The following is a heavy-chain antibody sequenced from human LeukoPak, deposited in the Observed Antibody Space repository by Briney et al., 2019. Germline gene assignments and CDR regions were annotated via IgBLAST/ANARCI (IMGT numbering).Heavy chain of an antibody. CDR1: GFTFSRFD. Sequence: GGSLRLSCAASGFTFSRFDMSWVRQAPGKGLEWVSSISSSSSYIYYADSVKGRFTISRDNAKNSLYLQMNSLRAEDTAVYYCARQYSSGCADYWGQGTLVTVSS. CDR3: ARQYSSGCADY. V-gene: IGHV3-21*01. J-gene: IGHJ4*02. D-gene: IGHD6-19*01. CDR2: ISSSSSYI.